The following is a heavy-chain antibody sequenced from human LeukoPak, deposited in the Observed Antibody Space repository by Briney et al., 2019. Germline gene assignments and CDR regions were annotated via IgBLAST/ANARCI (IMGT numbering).Heavy chain of an antibody. J-gene: IGHJ4*02. CDR2: ISSSGSTI. CDR1: GFTFSSYE. Sequence: GGSLRLSCAASGFTFSSYEMNWVRPAPGKGLAWVSYISSSGSTIYYADAVKGRFTISRDNAKNSLYLQMNSLRAEDTAVYYCARALDCGGDCYLFDYWGQGTLVTVSS. CDR3: ARALDCGGDCYLFDY. V-gene: IGHV3-48*03. D-gene: IGHD2-21*02.